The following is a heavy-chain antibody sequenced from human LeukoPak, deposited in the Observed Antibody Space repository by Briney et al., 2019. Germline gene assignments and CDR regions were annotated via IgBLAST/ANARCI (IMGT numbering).Heavy chain of an antibody. CDR3: AREYQLPDYGMDV. CDR2: ISYDGSNK. Sequence: PGRSLRLSCAASGFTFSSYGMHWVRQAPGKGLEWVAVISYDGSNKYYADSVKGRFTISRDNSKNTLYLQMNSLRAEDTAVYYCAREYQLPDYGMDVGGQGTTVTVSS. J-gene: IGHJ6*02. V-gene: IGHV3-30*03. CDR1: GFTFSSYG.